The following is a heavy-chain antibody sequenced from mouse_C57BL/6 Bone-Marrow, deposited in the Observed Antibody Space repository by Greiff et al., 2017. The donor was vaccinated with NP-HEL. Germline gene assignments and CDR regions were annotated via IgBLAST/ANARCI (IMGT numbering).Heavy chain of an antibody. CDR2: ISNLAYSI. D-gene: IGHD2-3*01. J-gene: IGHJ4*01. Sequence: EVQLVESGGGLVQPGGSLKLSCAASGFTFSDYGMAWVRQAPRKGPGWVAFISNLAYSIYYADTVTGRFTISRENAKNTLYLEMCILRSEDTAMYYCARQDGYYYAMDYWGQGTSVTVSS. CDR1: GFTFSDYG. V-gene: IGHV5-15*01. CDR3: ARQDGYYYAMDY.